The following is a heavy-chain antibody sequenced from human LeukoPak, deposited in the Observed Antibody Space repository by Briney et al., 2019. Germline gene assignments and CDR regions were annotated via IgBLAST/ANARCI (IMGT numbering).Heavy chain of an antibody. CDR3: ASRSGRNYYGMDV. CDR1: GGSISSYY. D-gene: IGHD3-10*01. Sequence: SETLSLTCTVSGGSISSYYWSWVRQPPGKGLEWIGYTYYSGSTNYNSSLKSRVTISVDPSKEQFSLTLTSVTAADTATYYCASRSGRNYYGMDVWGQGTTVIVSS. J-gene: IGHJ6*02. CDR2: TYYSGST. V-gene: IGHV4-59*01.